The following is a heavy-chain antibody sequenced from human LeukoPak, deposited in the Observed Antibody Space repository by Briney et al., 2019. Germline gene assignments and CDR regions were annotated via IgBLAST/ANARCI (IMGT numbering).Heavy chain of an antibody. CDR1: GYSFTSYW. D-gene: IGHD3-22*01. CDR2: IQPGDSKT. Sequence: GESRKISCKGSGYSFTSYWIGWVRQMPGKGLEWRGIIQPGDSKTRYSPSFQGQVNLSVDKSINTAYLHWSSLEASDTAIFYCATSFDSRVYYFDYWGRGTLVTVSS. V-gene: IGHV5-51*01. CDR3: ATSFDSRVYYFDY. J-gene: IGHJ4*02.